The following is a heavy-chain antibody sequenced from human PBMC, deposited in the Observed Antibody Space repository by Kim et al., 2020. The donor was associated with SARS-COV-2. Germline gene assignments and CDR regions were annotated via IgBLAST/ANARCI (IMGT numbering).Heavy chain of an antibody. D-gene: IGHD1-1*01. CDR2: VYYSGST. J-gene: IGHJ5*02. V-gene: IGHV4-39*01. Sequence: SETLSLTCTVSGGSISSSNSHWGWIRQPPGKGLDWIGSVYYSGSTFYNPSLKSRATISVDTSENQLSLKLTSVTAAATAAYYCARLEMTGIGWRGWFGP. CDR1: GGSISSSNSH. CDR3: ARLEMTGIGWRGWFGP.